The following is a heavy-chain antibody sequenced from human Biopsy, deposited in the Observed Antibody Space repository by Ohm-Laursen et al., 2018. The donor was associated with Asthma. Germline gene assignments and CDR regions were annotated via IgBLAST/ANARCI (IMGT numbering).Heavy chain of an antibody. CDR3: AKRRGYSGHDNDY. CDR1: GFMFRSFG. Sequence: SLRLSCTAPGFMFRSFGMHWVRQAPGKGLEWVAVISYDGNHKFYEDSVKGRFTISRDNSKNTLYLQMNSLRTEDTAVYYCAKRRGYSGHDNDYWGRGTLVIVSS. J-gene: IGHJ4*02. CDR2: ISYDGNHK. D-gene: IGHD5-12*01. V-gene: IGHV3-30*18.